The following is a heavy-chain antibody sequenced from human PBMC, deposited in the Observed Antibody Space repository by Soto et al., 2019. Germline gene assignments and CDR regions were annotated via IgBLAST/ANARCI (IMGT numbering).Heavy chain of an antibody. V-gene: IGHV1-69*01. Sequence: QVQLVQSGAEVKKPGSSVKVSCKASGGTFSSYAISWVRRAPGQGLEWMGGIIPIFGTANYAQKFQGRVTITADESTSTGYMELSSLRSEDTAVYYCARSKGSAVADTYGMDVWGQGTTVTVSS. J-gene: IGHJ6*02. CDR3: ARSKGSAVADTYGMDV. CDR2: IIPIFGTA. CDR1: GGTFSSYA. D-gene: IGHD6-19*01.